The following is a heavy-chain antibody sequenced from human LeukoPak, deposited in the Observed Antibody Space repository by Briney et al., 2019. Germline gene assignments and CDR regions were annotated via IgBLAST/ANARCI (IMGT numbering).Heavy chain of an antibody. J-gene: IGHJ4*02. V-gene: IGHV3-53*01. CDR3: ARFRGYCSSNSCYPLGY. Sequence: GGSLRLSCAASGFTVSSKYMSWVRQAPGKGLEWVSVIYSGSTTFYADSVKGRFSISRDNSKNTLYLQMNSLRAEDTAVYYCARFRGYCSSNSCYPLGYWGQGTLVTVSS. CDR2: IYSGSTT. CDR1: GFTVSSKY. D-gene: IGHD2-2*01.